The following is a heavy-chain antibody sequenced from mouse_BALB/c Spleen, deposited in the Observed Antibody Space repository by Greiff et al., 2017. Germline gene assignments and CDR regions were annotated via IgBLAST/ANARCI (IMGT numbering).Heavy chain of an antibody. CDR2: ISSGGSYT. J-gene: IGHJ1*01. CDR1: GFTFSSYA. CDR3: ARRVPWYFDV. Sequence: DVQLVESGGGLVKPGGSLKLSCAASGFTFSSYAMSWVRQSPEKRLEWVAEISSGGSYTYYPDTVTGRFTISRDNAKNTLYLEMSSLRSEDTAMYYCARRVPWYFDVWGAGTTVTVSS. V-gene: IGHV5-9-4*01.